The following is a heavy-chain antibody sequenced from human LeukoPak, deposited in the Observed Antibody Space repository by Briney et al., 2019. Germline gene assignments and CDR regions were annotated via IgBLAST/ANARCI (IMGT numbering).Heavy chain of an antibody. CDR1: GGSFSGYY. J-gene: IGHJ4*02. CDR2: INHSGST. D-gene: IGHD2/OR15-2a*01. Sequence: PSETLSLTCAVYGGSFSGYYWSWIRQPPGKGLEWIGEINHSGSTNYNPSLKSRVTISVDTSKNQFSLKLSSVTAADTAVYYCARGVRRIPQSFDYWGQGTLVTVSS. V-gene: IGHV4-34*01. CDR3: ARGVRRIPQSFDY.